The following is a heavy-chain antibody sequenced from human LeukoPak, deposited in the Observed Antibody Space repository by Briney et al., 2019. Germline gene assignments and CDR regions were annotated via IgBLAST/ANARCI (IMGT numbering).Heavy chain of an antibody. D-gene: IGHD5-24*01. CDR3: AKDIQLST. V-gene: IGHV3-23*01. Sequence: PGESLKISCAASGFTFSVAAMTWVRQAPGKGLEWVSLIGASGESTYYADSVKGRFTISRDNSKNTLSLQMNSLRVEDTAMYFCAKDIQLSTWGLGTMVTVSS. CDR2: IGASGEST. CDR1: GFTFSVAA. J-gene: IGHJ3*01.